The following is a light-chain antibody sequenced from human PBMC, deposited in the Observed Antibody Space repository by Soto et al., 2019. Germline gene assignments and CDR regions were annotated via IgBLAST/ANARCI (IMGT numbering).Light chain of an antibody. J-gene: IGLJ1*01. CDR2: DVS. CDR3: CSFAGTYTFYV. V-gene: IGLV2-11*01. CDR1: SSDVGGYNY. Sequence: QSALTQPRSVSGSPGQSVTISCTGTSSDVGGYNYVSWYQQHPGKAPKLMIYDVSKRPSGVPDRFSGSKSGNTASLTTSGLQPDDEADYYCCSFAGTYTFYVFGTGTKLTVL.